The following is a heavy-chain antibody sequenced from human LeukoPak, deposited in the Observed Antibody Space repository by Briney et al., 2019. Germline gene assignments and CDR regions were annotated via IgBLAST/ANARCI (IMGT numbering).Heavy chain of an antibody. J-gene: IGHJ4*02. CDR1: GGTFSSYA. CDR2: ISAYNGNT. D-gene: IGHD4-17*01. CDR3: ARDRYGDYDY. Sequence: ASVKVSCRASGGTFSSYAISWVRQAPGQGLEWMGWISAYNGNTNYAQKLQGRVTMTTDTSTSTAYMALRSLRSDDTAVYYCARDRYGDYDYWGQGTLVTVSS. V-gene: IGHV1-18*01.